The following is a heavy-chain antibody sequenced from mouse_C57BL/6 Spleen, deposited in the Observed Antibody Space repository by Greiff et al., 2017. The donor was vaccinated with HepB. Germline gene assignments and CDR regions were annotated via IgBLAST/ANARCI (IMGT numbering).Heavy chain of an antibody. Sequence: QVQLKESGAELAKPGASVKLSCKASGYTFTSYWMHWVKQRPGQGLEWIGYINPSSGYTKYNQKFKDKATLTADKSSSTAYMQLSSLTYEDSAVYYCARRPRFYYDYDPYAMDYWGQGTSVTVSS. J-gene: IGHJ4*01. CDR2: INPSSGYT. V-gene: IGHV1-7*01. D-gene: IGHD2-4*01. CDR3: ARRPRFYYDYDPYAMDY. CDR1: GYTFTSYW.